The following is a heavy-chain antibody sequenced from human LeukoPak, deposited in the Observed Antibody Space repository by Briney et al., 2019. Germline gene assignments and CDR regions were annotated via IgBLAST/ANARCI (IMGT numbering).Heavy chain of an antibody. CDR2: IKQDGSEK. V-gene: IGHV3-7*01. CDR1: GCTCSSYW. D-gene: IGHD3-3*01. Sequence: GGSLRLSCAASGCTCSSYWMSWVRQAPGKGLEWVANIKQDGSEKYYVDSVKGRFTISRDNAKNSLYLQMNSLRAEDTAVYYCARDPVYYDFWSGYYVCYFDYWGQGTLVTVSS. J-gene: IGHJ4*02. CDR3: ARDPVYYDFWSGYYVCYFDY.